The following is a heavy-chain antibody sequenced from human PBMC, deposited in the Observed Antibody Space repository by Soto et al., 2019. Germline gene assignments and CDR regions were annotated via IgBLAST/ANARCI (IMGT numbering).Heavy chain of an antibody. CDR1: GFFFSDSY. D-gene: IGHD3-10*01. CDR2: ISTSSRYT. CDR3: ARGGGTYYNGASFDH. V-gene: IGHV3-11*05. Sequence: QVQLVESGGGMVKSGGSLRLSCAASGFFFSDSYMSWIRQAPGKGLEYVSYISTSSRYTNYADSVRGRFTISRDNAKNSLYRQMNSLRDEDTAVYYCARGGGTYYNGASFDHWGHGTLVVVSS. J-gene: IGHJ4*01.